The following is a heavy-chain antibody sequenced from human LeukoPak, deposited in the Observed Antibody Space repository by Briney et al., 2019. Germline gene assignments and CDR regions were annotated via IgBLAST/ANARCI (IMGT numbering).Heavy chain of an antibody. CDR2: ISYDGSNK. Sequence: GGSLRLSCAASGFTFSDYSINWVRQAPGKGLEWVAVISYDGSNKYYADSVKGRFTISRDNSKNTLYLQMNNLRAEDTAVYYCAREPSSPVYFDYWGQGTLVTVSS. V-gene: IGHV3-30*03. D-gene: IGHD6-13*01. CDR3: AREPSSPVYFDY. CDR1: GFTFSDYS. J-gene: IGHJ4*02.